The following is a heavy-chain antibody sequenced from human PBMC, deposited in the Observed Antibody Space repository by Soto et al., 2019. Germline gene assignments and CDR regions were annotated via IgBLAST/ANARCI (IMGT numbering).Heavy chain of an antibody. CDR1: GFSVSGDT. D-gene: IGHD2-2*01. J-gene: IGHJ4*02. V-gene: IGHV3-53*02. CDR3: ASHARLAN. CDR2: IYSGGNT. Sequence: EVQLVETGGGLIYPGGSLRLSCAASGFSVSGDTMNWVRQAPGKGLEWIAAIYSGGNTNDAGSVKGRFTIARETSKNTLYIPMNSLRVEDTAVYDWASHARLANWGQRTLVNVSS.